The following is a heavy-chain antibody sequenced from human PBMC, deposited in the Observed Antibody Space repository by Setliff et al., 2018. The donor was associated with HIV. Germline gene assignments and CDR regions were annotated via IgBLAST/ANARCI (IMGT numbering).Heavy chain of an antibody. CDR3: ATXHPXIAY. CDR2: IQAGRGDT. CDR1: GYTFTNNV. V-gene: IGHV1-3*01. J-gene: IGHJ4*02. Sequence: ASVKVSCKASGYTFTNNVIHWVREAPGKRIEWMGWIQAGRGDTKDSQKFQGRVTITRETSASTVYMELSSLRSADTAMYYGATXHPXIAYWGQGTMVTVSS.